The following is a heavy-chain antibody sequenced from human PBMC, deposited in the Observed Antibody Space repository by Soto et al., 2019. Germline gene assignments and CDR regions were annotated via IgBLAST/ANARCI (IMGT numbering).Heavy chain of an antibody. D-gene: IGHD3-22*01. CDR3: ARYYFDGTGYYYGFFDY. CDR2: ISYSGST. J-gene: IGHJ4*02. Sequence: ASETLSLTCAVSGFSISRTYYWGWIRQPPGKGLEWLGSISYSGSTIYNPSLKSRVTISIDTSKNNFSLRLTSVTAADTAVYYCARYYFDGTGYYYGFFDYWGQGALVTVSS. CDR1: GFSISRTYY. V-gene: IGHV4-38-2*01.